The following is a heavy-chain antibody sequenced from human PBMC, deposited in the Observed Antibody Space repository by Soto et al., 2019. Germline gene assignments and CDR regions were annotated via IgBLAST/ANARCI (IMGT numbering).Heavy chain of an antibody. J-gene: IGHJ4*02. D-gene: IGHD1-26*01. V-gene: IGHV3-21*01. CDR3: ARDVPFQAWELPRPPPDY. Sequence: PGGSLRLSCAASGFTFSSYSMNWVRQAPGKGLEWVSSISSSSSYIYYADSVKGRFTISRDNAKNSLYLQMNSLRAEDTAVYYCARDVPFQAWELPRPPPDYWGQGTLVTVSS. CDR2: ISSSSSYI. CDR1: GFTFSSYS.